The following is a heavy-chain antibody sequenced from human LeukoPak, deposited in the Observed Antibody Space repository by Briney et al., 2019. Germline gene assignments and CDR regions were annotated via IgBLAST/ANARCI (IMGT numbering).Heavy chain of an antibody. J-gene: IGHJ4*02. D-gene: IGHD5-18*01. Sequence: SETLSLTCTVSGGSISSYYWSWIRQPPGKGLEWIGYIYYSGSTNYNPSLKSRVTISVDTSKNQFSLKLSSVTAADTAVYYCARVPRWLLSLDYWGQGTLVTVSS. CDR2: IYYSGST. CDR1: GGSISSYY. V-gene: IGHV4-59*12. CDR3: ARVPRWLLSLDY.